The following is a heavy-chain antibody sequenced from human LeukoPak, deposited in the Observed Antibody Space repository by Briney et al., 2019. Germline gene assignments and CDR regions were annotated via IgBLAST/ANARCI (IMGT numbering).Heavy chain of an antibody. CDR1: GGSISSSSYY. J-gene: IGHJ4*02. CDR2: IYYSGST. D-gene: IGHD4-23*01. CDR3: ARESVEYYGGNSEDLPLYFDY. V-gene: IGHV4-39*07. Sequence: SETLSLTCTVSGGSISSSSYYWGWIRQPPGKGLEWIGSIYYSGSTYYNPSLKSRVTISVDTSKNQFSLKLSSVTAADTAVYYCARESVEYYGGNSEDLPLYFDYWGQGTLVTVSS.